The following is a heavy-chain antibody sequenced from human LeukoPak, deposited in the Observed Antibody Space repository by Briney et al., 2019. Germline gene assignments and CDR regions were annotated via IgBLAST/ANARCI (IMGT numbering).Heavy chain of an antibody. CDR1: GGTFSSYA. CDR2: IIPIFGIA. J-gene: IGHJ4*02. CDR3: ASISGSLGGYFDY. D-gene: IGHD1-26*01. Sequence: SVNVSCKASGGTFSSYAMSWVRQAPGQGLEWMGRIIPIFGIANYAQKFQGRVTITADKSTSTAYMELSSLRSEDTAVYYCASISGSLGGYFDYWGQGTLGTVSS. V-gene: IGHV1-69*04.